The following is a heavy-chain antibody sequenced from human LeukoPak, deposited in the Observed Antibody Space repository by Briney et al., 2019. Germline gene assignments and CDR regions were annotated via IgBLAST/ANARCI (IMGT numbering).Heavy chain of an antibody. D-gene: IGHD3-22*01. CDR2: IIPILGIA. CDR1: GGTFSSYT. CDR3: ARGGYYDSSGYYYRDY. Sequence: SVKVSCKASGGTFSSYTISWVRQAPGQGLEWMGRIIPILGIANYAQKFQGRDTITADKSTSTAYMELSSLRSEDTAVYYCARGGYYDSSGYYYRDYWGQGTLVTVSS. V-gene: IGHV1-69*02. J-gene: IGHJ4*02.